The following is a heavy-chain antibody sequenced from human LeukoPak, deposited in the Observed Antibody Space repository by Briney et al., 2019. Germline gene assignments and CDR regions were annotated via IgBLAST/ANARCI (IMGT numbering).Heavy chain of an antibody. D-gene: IGHD3-10*01. CDR3: ARRGLKTYYYGSGSYYNWFDP. Sequence: PSETLSLTCAVYGGSFSGYYWSWIRQPPGKGREWIGEINHSGSTNYNQSLKSRVTISVDTSKTQFSLKLSSVTAADTAVYYCARRGLKTYYYGSGSYYNWFDPWGQGTLVTVSS. V-gene: IGHV4-34*01. CDR2: INHSGST. J-gene: IGHJ5*02. CDR1: GGSFSGYY.